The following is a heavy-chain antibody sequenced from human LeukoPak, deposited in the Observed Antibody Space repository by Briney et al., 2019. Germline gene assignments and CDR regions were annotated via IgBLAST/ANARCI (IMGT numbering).Heavy chain of an antibody. J-gene: IGHJ6*02. Sequence: GGPLRLSCAASGFTFSSCWMSWVRQAPGKGLEWVANIKQDGSEKYYVDSVKGRFTISRDNAKNSLYLQMNSLRAEDTAVYYCARRDGYSYYYYGMDVWGQGTTVTVSS. CDR1: GFTFSSCW. CDR3: ARRDGYSYYYYGMDV. D-gene: IGHD5-24*01. V-gene: IGHV3-7*01. CDR2: IKQDGSEK.